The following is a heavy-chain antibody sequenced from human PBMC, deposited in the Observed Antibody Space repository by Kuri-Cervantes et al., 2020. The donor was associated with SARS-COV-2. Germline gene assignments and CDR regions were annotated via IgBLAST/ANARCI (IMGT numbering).Heavy chain of an antibody. D-gene: IGHD2-21*01. CDR3: ARASTSVYGVLIALFSSNAFDV. CDR1: GGSFSGYY. J-gene: IGHJ3*01. V-gene: IGHV4-34*01. CDR2: LDHSGKA. Sequence: SETLSLTCAVYGGSFSGYYWSWIRQSPGKGPEWIGELDHSGKANYNPSLKSRVTISVDKSKNQFSLKVTSMAAADTAVYYCARASTSVYGVLIALFSSNAFDVWGQGTMVTVSS.